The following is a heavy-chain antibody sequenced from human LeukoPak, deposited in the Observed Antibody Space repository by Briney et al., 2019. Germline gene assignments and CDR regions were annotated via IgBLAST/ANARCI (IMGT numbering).Heavy chain of an antibody. CDR1: GGSISSYY. CDR2: IYYSGST. J-gene: IGHJ5*02. D-gene: IGHD6-13*01. V-gene: IGHV4-59*01. CDR3: ARSAGIAAAGTLGGDWFDP. Sequence: SETLSLTCTVSGGSISSYYWSWLRQPPGKGVEWIGYIYYSGSTKYNPSLKSRVTISVDTSKNQFSLKLNSVTAADTAVYYCARSAGIAAAGTLGGDWFDPWGQGTLVTVSS.